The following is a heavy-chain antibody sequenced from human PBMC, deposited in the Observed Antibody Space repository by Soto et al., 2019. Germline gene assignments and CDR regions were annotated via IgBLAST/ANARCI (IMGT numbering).Heavy chain of an antibody. D-gene: IGHD1-26*01. CDR2: ISYDGSNK. V-gene: IGHV3-30*18. CDR3: AKDLRSGSSPILHYYYGMDV. Sequence: GGSLRLSCAASGFTFSSYGMHWVRQAPGKGLEWVAVISYDGSNKYYADSVKGRFTISRDNSKNTLYLQMNSLRAEDTAVYYCAKDLRSGSSPILHYYYGMDVWGQGTTVTVSS. CDR1: GFTFSSYG. J-gene: IGHJ6*02.